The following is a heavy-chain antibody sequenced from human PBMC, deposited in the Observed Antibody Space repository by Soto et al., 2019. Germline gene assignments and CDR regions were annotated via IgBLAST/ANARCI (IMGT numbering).Heavy chain of an antibody. CDR2: INAGNGNT. D-gene: IGHD1-26*01. CDR1: GYTFTSYA. J-gene: IGHJ6*02. CDR3: ARGGSRYYYYGMDV. V-gene: IGHV1-3*01. Sequence: ASVNVSCKASGYTFTSYAMHWVRQAPGQRLEWMGWINAGNGNTKYSQKFQGRVTITRDTSASTAYMELSSLRSEDTAVYYCARGGSRYYYYGMDVWGQGTTVTVSS.